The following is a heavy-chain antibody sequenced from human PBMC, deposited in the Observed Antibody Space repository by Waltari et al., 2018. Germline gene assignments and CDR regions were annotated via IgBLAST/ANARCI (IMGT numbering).Heavy chain of an antibody. CDR1: GFTFSSYS. J-gene: IGHJ4*02. Sequence: EVQLVESGGGLVKPGGSLRLSCAASGFTFSSYSMNWVRQAPGKGLEWVSSISSSSSYRYYADSVKGRFTISRDNANNSLYLQMNSLRAEDTAVYYCARNVGGYYDYWGQGTLVTVSS. CDR3: ARNVGGYYDY. V-gene: IGHV3-21*01. D-gene: IGHD3-22*01. CDR2: ISSSSSYR.